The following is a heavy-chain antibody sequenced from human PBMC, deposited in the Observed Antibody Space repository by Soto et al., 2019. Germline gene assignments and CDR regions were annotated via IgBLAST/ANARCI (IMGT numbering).Heavy chain of an antibody. CDR3: AYSSTPFDY. CDR1: GLSFSSYG. D-gene: IGHD6-13*01. V-gene: IGHV3-30*03. J-gene: IGHJ4*02. Sequence: GGCLRLSCVASGLSFSSYGMHWVRQAPGKGLEWVAGISYDGSKEYYADSVKGRFTISRDNSKNTLYLQMNSLRAEDTAVYYCAYSSTPFDYWGQGTLVTVSS. CDR2: ISYDGSKE.